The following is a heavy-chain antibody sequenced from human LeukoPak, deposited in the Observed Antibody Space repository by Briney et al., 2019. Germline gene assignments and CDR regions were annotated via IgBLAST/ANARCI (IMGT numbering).Heavy chain of an antibody. J-gene: IGHJ4*02. CDR1: GYTFTSYG. CDR2: INPSGGRT. V-gene: IGHV1-46*01. CDR3: ARDPKDNTSGYYYFDY. Sequence: ASVKVSCKASGYTFTSYGISWVRQAPGLGLEWMGVINPSGGRTSYAQKFRGRVTMTRDMSTSTVYMELSSLRSEDTAVYYCARDPKDNTSGYYYFDYWGQGTLVTVSS. D-gene: IGHD3-22*01.